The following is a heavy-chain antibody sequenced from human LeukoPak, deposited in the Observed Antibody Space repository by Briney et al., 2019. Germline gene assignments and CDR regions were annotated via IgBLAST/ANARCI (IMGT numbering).Heavy chain of an antibody. D-gene: IGHD6-13*01. CDR3: ARVWTGYSSL. CDR2: IKQDGTEK. J-gene: IGHJ4*02. CDR1: GFTLTTYW. Sequence: GGSLRLSCAASGFTLTTYWMSWVRQAPGKGLEWVANIKQDGTEKYYVHSVKGRFTMSRDNAENSLYLQMNSLRAEDTAVYYCARVWTGYSSLWGQGTLVTVSS. V-gene: IGHV3-7*01.